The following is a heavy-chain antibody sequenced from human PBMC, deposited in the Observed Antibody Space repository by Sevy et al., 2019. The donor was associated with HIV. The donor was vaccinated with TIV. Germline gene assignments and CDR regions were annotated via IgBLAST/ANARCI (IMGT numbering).Heavy chain of an antibody. D-gene: IGHD3-10*01. V-gene: IGHV1-46*01. J-gene: IGHJ5*02. Sequence: ASVKVSCKASGYTFASYYMHWVRQAPGQGLEWMGIINPSGGSTSYAQRFQGRVTMTRDTSTSTIYMELSSLRYEDTAVYYCARNRGGSGIGWFDPWGQGTLVTVSS. CDR2: INPSGGST. CDR3: ARNRGGSGIGWFDP. CDR1: GYTFASYY.